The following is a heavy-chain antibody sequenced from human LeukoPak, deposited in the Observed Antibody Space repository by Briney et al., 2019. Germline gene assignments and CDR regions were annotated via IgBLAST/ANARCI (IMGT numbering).Heavy chain of an antibody. Sequence: ASVKVSXKASGYTFTGYYMHWVRQAPGQGLEWMGWINPNSGGTNYAQKFQGRVTMTRDTSISTAYMELSRLRSDDTAVYYCARTTTVSADFDYWGQGTLVTVSS. CDR1: GYTFTGYY. V-gene: IGHV1-2*02. J-gene: IGHJ4*02. D-gene: IGHD4-11*01. CDR3: ARTTTVSADFDY. CDR2: INPNSGGT.